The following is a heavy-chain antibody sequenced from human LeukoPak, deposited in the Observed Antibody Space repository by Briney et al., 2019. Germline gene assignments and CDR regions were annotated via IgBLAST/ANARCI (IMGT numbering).Heavy chain of an antibody. J-gene: IGHJ3*02. V-gene: IGHV4-39*02. CDR2: IYYSGST. CDR3: AREGITFGGVIVRRAFDI. Sequence: SETLSLTCTVSGGSISSSSYYWGWIRQPPGKGLEWIGSIYYSGSTYYNPSLKSRVTISVDTSKNQFSLKLSSVTAADTAVYYCAREGITFGGVIVRRAFDIWGQGTMVTVSS. D-gene: IGHD3-16*02. CDR1: GGSISSSSYY.